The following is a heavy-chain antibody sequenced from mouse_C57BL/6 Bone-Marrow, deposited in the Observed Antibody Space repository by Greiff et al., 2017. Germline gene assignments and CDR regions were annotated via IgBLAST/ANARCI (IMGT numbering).Heavy chain of an antibody. CDR2: VYPYNGGT. D-gene: IGHD4-1*01. J-gene: IGHJ4*01. Sequence: VKPGPSVKISCKASGFTFTDYYMHWVKQSHGKSLEWIGLVYPYNGGTSYNQKFKGKATLTVDTSSSTAYMELNSLTSEDSAVYYCARWDWVYYYAMDYWGQGTSVTVSS. CDR3: ARWDWVYYYAMDY. V-gene: IGHV1-36*01. CDR1: GFTFTDYY.